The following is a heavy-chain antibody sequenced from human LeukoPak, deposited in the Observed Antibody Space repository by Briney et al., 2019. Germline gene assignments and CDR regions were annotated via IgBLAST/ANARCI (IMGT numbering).Heavy chain of an antibody. J-gene: IGHJ4*02. CDR2: ITWDSRTS. CDR3: AKAAYHSSGYYYGLDY. D-gene: IGHD3-22*01. V-gene: IGHV3-43*01. CDR1: GFTFDGYT. Sequence: GGSLRLSCAASGFTFDGYTMHWVRQAPGKALVWVSLITWDSRTSYYADSVKGRFTISRDNSKNSLYLQMDSLRTEDTAFYYCAKAAYHSSGYYYGLDYWGQGTLVTVSS.